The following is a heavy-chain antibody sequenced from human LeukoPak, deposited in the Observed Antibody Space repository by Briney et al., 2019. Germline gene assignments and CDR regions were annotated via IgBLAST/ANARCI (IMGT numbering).Heavy chain of an antibody. CDR3: ARDRDWGRYYGMDV. V-gene: IGHV3-21*01. D-gene: IGHD7-27*01. Sequence: IPGGSLRLSCAASGFTFSSYSMNWVRQAPGKGLEWVSSISSSSSYIYYADSVKGRFTISRDNAKNSLYLQMNSLRDEDTAVYYCARDRDWGRYYGMDVWGQGTTVTVSS. J-gene: IGHJ6*02. CDR2: ISSSSSYI. CDR1: GFTFSSYS.